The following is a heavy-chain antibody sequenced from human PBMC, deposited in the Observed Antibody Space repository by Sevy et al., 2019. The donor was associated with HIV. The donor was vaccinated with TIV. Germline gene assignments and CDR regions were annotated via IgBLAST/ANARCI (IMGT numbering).Heavy chain of an antibody. V-gene: IGHV3-33*03. J-gene: IGHJ3*02. CDR2: VWYDGSDK. CDR3: ARLPGGFGISDVGSGSLDI. Sequence: GGSLRLSCAASGFTFSSYGMHWVRQTPGKGLDWVAVVWYDGSDKYYADSVKGRFTISRDNSKNTLYLQMNSLRAEDTAVYYCARLPGGFGISDVGSGSLDIWGLGTMVTVSS. CDR1: GFTFSSYG. D-gene: IGHD1-26*01.